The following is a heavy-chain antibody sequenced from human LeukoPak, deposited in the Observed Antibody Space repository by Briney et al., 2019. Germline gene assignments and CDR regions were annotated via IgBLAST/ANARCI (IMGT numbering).Heavy chain of an antibody. Sequence: GGSLRLSCAASGFTFSSYAMTWVRQAPGKGLEWVSAISGSGGGTYYADSVKGRFTISRDNSKNTLYLQMNSLRAEDTAVYYCAKVGYDSSGYLLDAFDIWGQGTMVTVSS. CDR1: GFTFSSYA. CDR2: ISGSGGGT. D-gene: IGHD3-22*01. CDR3: AKVGYDSSGYLLDAFDI. J-gene: IGHJ3*02. V-gene: IGHV3-23*01.